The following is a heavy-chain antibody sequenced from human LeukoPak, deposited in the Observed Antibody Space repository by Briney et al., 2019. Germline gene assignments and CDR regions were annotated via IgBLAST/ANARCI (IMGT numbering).Heavy chain of an antibody. CDR1: GGSISSSSYY. J-gene: IGHJ3*02. D-gene: IGHD3-3*01. CDR2: IYYSGST. Sequence: PSETLSLTCTVSGGSISSSSYYWGWIRQPPGKGLEWIGSIYYSGSTYYNPSLKSRVTISVDTSKNQFSPKLSSVTAADTAVYYCARRDYDFWSGYAFDIWGQGTMVTVSS. CDR3: ARRDYDFWSGYAFDI. V-gene: IGHV4-39*01.